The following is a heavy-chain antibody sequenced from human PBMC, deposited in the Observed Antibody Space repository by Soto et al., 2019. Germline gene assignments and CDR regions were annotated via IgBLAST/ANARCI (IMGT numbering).Heavy chain of an antibody. Sequence: QVQLVQSGAEVKKPGASVKVSCKASGYTFANYHMYWVRQAPGQGPEWMGIINPSGGTTTYAEKFQGRVTMTRDTSTTTVYMELSSLRSGDTAVYYCATVKTVMFTGVQYYFDYWGQGTLVTVSS. V-gene: IGHV1-46*01. CDR2: INPSGGTT. D-gene: IGHD3-16*01. CDR1: GYTFANYH. J-gene: IGHJ4*02. CDR3: ATVKTVMFTGVQYYFDY.